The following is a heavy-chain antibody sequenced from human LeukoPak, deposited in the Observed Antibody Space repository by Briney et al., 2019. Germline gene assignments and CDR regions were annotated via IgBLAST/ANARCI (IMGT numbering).Heavy chain of an antibody. CDR2: IGGSGDGT. J-gene: IGHJ5*02. V-gene: IGHV3-23*01. Sequence: PGGSLSLSCAASGFTFSIYAMDWVRQAPGKGLEWVSTIGGSGDGTYYADSVKGRFTISRDNSKNTLSLQMNSLRAEDTAVYYCARRYFNETSGKSGGIDPWGQGTLVTVSS. D-gene: IGHD3-22*01. CDR1: GFTFSIYA. CDR3: ARRYFNETSGKSGGIDP.